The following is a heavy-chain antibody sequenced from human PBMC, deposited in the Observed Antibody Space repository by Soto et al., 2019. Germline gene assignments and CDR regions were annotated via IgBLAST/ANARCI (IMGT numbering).Heavy chain of an antibody. CDR2: IYWDDDK. CDR3: VHVSVAYYRMYV. V-gene: IGHV2-5*02. Sequence: QITLKESGPTLVKPTQTLTLTCTFSGFSLTTSGVGVDWIRQPPGKALEWLALIYWDDDKRYSPSLKSRLTITKDTSKNQVVLTLTNVDPVYSVSYYCVHVSVAYYRMYVWGQGTTVTVSS. CDR1: GFSLTTSGVG. J-gene: IGHJ6*02.